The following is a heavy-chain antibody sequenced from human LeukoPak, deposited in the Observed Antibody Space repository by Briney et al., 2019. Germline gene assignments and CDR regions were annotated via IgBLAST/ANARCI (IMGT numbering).Heavy chain of an antibody. CDR1: GYTFSDYG. CDR2: ISAYNGNT. Sequence: ASVKVSCKASGYTFSDYGISWVRQAPGQGLEWMGWISAYNGNTKYAQKLQGRVTMTTDASTSIVYMELRSLRSDDTAVYYCARGLPPRRLYDSSGYYSYYFDYWGQGTPVTVSS. CDR3: ARGLPPRRLYDSSGYYSYYFDY. D-gene: IGHD3-22*01. V-gene: IGHV1-18*01. J-gene: IGHJ4*02.